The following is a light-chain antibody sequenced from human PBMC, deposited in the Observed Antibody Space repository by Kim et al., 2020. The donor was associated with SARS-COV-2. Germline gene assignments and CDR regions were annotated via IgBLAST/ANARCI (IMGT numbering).Light chain of an antibody. CDR3: QSYDGSNYVV. CDR2: EDY. V-gene: IGLV6-57*03. CDR1: SGYIASFY. J-gene: IGLJ2*01. Sequence: KTVTISCTRSSGYIASFYVKWFQQRPGSAPTTVIYEDYQRPSGVPDRFSGSIDSSSNSASLTISGLKTEDEADYFCQSYDGSNYVVFGGGTQLTVL.